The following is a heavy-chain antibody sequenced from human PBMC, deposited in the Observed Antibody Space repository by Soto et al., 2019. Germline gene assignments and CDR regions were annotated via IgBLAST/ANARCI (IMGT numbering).Heavy chain of an antibody. Sequence: QVQLQESGPGLVKPSQTLSLTCTVSGGSISSGAYYWSFIRQHPWKGLEWIGYIYDSGNTHYNPSLKSRVTISVDTSKNQFSLKLSSVTAADTAVYYCATVWLGESFFDPWGQGTLVTVSS. CDR2: IYDSGNT. D-gene: IGHD3-10*01. CDR1: GGSISSGAYY. V-gene: IGHV4-31*03. CDR3: ATVWLGESFFDP. J-gene: IGHJ5*02.